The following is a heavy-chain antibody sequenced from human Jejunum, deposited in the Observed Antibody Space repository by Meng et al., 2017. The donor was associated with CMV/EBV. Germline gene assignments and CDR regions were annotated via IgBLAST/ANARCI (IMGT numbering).Heavy chain of an antibody. J-gene: IGHJ5*02. Sequence: TFTNCGIGWVRQAPGQGLEWMGWISPYNGDTNYARNLRGRVTMTTDTPTSTAYMELRSLRSDDTAVYYCARDIEYCSGTGCYEDCFDPWGQGTLVTVSS. V-gene: IGHV1-18*04. CDR1: TFTNCG. D-gene: IGHD2-2*01. CDR3: ARDIEYCSGTGCYEDCFDP. CDR2: ISPYNGDT.